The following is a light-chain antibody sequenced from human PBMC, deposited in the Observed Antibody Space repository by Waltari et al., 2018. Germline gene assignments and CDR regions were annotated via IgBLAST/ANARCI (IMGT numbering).Light chain of an antibody. V-gene: IGKV3-11*01. Sequence: EIVLTQSPATLPLPPGERATLSCRASRSVSSYLAWYQQKPGQAPRLLIYDASNRATGIPARFSGSGSGTDFTLTISSLEPEDCAVYYCQQRSNWPTFGQGTKVEIK. CDR3: QQRSNWPT. CDR1: RSVSSY. CDR2: DAS. J-gene: IGKJ1*01.